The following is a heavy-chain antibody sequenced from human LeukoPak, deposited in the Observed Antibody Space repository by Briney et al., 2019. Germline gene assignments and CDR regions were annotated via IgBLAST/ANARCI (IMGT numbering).Heavy chain of an antibody. D-gene: IGHD5-18*01. J-gene: IGHJ4*02. V-gene: IGHV4-59*01. CDR1: GGSISSYY. CDR3: ARVRIYSYGYGFDY. Sequence: SETLSLTRTVSGGSISSYYWSWIRQPPGKGLEWIGYIYYRGSTNYNPSLKSRVTISVDTSKNQFSLKLSSVTAAGTAVYDCARVRIYSYGYGFDYGGQGTLVTVSS. CDR2: IYYRGST.